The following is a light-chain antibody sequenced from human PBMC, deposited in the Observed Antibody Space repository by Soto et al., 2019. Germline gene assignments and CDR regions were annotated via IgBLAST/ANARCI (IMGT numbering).Light chain of an antibody. J-gene: IGKJ3*01. CDR3: QQLNSYPIA. Sequence: DIQLTQSPCFLSASVGDRVTITCRASQGISSYLAWYQQKPGKAPKLLIYAASTLQSGVPSRFSGSGSGTEFTLTISSLQPDDFAPYYCQQLNSYPIAIGPGTKVDIK. CDR1: QGISSY. V-gene: IGKV1-9*01. CDR2: AAS.